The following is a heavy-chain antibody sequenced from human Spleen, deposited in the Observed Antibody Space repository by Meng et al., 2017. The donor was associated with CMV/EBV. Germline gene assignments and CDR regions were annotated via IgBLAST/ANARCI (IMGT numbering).Heavy chain of an antibody. CDR2: IHYGGSA. Sequence: SGGSVSSGSYYWSWIRQPPGKGLEWIVYIHYGGSANYNPSLKSRVTISVDTSKNQFSLNLSSVTAADTAVFYCARIRYHDFWSAPFDYWGQGTLVTVSS. CDR3: ARIRYHDFWSAPFDY. V-gene: IGHV4-61*01. CDR1: GGSVSSGSYY. J-gene: IGHJ4*02. D-gene: IGHD3-3*01.